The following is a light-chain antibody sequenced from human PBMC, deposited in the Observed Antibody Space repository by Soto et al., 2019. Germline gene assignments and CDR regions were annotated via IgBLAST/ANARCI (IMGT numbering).Light chain of an antibody. CDR3: QQYNNWPPFS. CDR2: GAS. V-gene: IGKV3-15*01. CDR1: QSVSST. Sequence: EIVMTQSPATLSVSPGERAILSCRASQSVSSTLAWYQQKPGQAPRLLIYGASTRATGSPARFSGSGSGTEFTLNISSLQSEDFAVYYCQQYNNWPPFSFGPGTNVDIK. J-gene: IGKJ3*01.